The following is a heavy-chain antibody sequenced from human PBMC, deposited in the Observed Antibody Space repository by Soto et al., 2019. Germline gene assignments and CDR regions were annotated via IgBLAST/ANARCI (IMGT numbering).Heavy chain of an antibody. Sequence: GESLKISCKGSGYSFTSYWISWVRQMPGKGLEWMGRIDPSDSYTNYSPSFQGHVTISADKSISTAYLQWSSLKASDTAMYYCARGSDDILTGYKTAPDYWGQGTLVTVSS. D-gene: IGHD3-9*01. V-gene: IGHV5-10-1*01. CDR1: GYSFTSYW. CDR3: ARGSDDILTGYKTAPDY. CDR2: IDPSDSYT. J-gene: IGHJ4*02.